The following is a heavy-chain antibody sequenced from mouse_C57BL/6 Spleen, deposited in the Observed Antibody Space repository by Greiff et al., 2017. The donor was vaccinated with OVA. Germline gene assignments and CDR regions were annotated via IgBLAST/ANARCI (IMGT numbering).Heavy chain of an antibody. D-gene: IGHD1-1*01. Sequence: QVQLQQPGAELVRPGSSVKLSCKASGYTFTSYWMDWVKQRPGQGLEWIGNIYPSDSETHYNQKFKDKATLTVDKSSSTAYMQLSSLTSEDSAVYYCAMGVAPMDYWGQGTSVTVSS. CDR1: GYTFTSYW. CDR3: AMGVAPMDY. V-gene: IGHV1-61*01. CDR2: IYPSDSET. J-gene: IGHJ4*01.